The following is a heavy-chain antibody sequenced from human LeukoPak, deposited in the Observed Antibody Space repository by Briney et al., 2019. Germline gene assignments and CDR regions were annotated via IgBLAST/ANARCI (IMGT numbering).Heavy chain of an antibody. CDR1: GFTFSSYG. CDR2: ITGSGGGT. V-gene: IGHV3-23*01. Sequence: GGTLRLSCAASGFTFSSYGMIWVRQAPGKGLEWVSAITGSGGGTYYADSVKGRFTISRGNAKNSLYLQMNSLRTEDTAVYYCARDQNMITFGGVIAGYFDYWGQGTLVTVSS. CDR3: ARDQNMITFGGVIAGYFDY. D-gene: IGHD3-16*02. J-gene: IGHJ4*02.